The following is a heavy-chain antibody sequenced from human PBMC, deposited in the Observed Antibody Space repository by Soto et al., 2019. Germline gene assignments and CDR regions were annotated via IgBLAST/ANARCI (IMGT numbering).Heavy chain of an antibody. CDR1: GYTFTGYY. J-gene: IGHJ6*02. Sequence: ASVNVSCKSSGYTFTGYYVHWVRQAPGQGLECMGWINPNSGDTYLAQRFQGRVTMNRDTSIGTAYMELRGLTSDDTAEYYCAKGGAIVAAGTRVYLYNAMDVWGQGTTVTFSS. D-gene: IGHD1-26*01. CDR2: INPNSGDT. V-gene: IGHV1-2*02. CDR3: AKGGAIVAAGTRVYLYNAMDV.